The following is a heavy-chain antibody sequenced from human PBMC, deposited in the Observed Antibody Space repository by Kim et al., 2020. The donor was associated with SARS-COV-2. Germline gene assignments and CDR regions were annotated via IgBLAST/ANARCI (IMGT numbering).Heavy chain of an antibody. CDR1: GDSTRSYY. D-gene: IGHD2-15*01. V-gene: IGHV4-59*12. CDR2: IFYIGSANYNT. CDR3: ARDERYCSGGRCYSYNGMDV. J-gene: IGHJ6*02. Sequence: SETLSLTCTVSGDSTRSYYWSWMRQPPGKGLEWLGSIFYIGSANYNTNYNPSLKSRVTISVDTSKNQFSLKLSSVTAADTAVYYCARDERYCSGGRCYSYNGMDVWGQGTTVTVSS.